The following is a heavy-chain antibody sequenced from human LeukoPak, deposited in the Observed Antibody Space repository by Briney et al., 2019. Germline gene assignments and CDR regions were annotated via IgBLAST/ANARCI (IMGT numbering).Heavy chain of an antibody. D-gene: IGHD3-10*01. CDR1: GGFISTSSYY. J-gene: IGHJ4*02. CDR2: IYYTGST. Sequence: PSETLSLTCTVSGGFISTSSYYWSWIRQPPGKRPEWIGTIYYTGSTYYNPSLKSRVTISVDASKNQFSLILSSVTAADTAVYYCARRPGSGSRHFDYWGQGTLVTVSS. CDR3: ARRPGSGSRHFDY. V-gene: IGHV4-39*01.